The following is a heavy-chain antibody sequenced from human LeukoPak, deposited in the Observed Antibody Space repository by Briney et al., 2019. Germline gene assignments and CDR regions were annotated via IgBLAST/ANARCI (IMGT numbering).Heavy chain of an antibody. D-gene: IGHD3-22*01. CDR2: ISYDGSNK. Sequence: GGSLRLSCAASGFTFSSYGMYWVRQAPGKGLEWVALISYDGSNKYYADSVKGRFTISRDNSKDTLYLQMNSLRPEDTAVYYCARDPRGPTGYDHSGRDSFDYWGQGTLVTVSS. CDR1: GFTFSSYG. J-gene: IGHJ4*02. V-gene: IGHV3-30*19. CDR3: ARDPRGPTGYDHSGRDSFDY.